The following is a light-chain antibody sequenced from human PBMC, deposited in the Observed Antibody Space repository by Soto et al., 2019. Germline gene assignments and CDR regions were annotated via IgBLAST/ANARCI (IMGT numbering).Light chain of an antibody. V-gene: IGKV1-5*03. J-gene: IGKJ1*01. CDR3: QQYNSYSRGT. CDR2: TAS. CDR1: QNIKNW. Sequence: DIQMTQSPSTLSASVGDRVTITCRASQNIKNWLAWYQQKPGKVPKLLIYTASTLESGVPSRFSGSGSGTEFTLTSRSLQPDDFATYFCQQYNSYSRGTFGQGPKVEIK.